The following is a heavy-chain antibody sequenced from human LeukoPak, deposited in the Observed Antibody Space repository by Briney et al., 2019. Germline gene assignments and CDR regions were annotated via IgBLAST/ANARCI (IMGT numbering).Heavy chain of an antibody. CDR3: ARVPYCSGGSCYSYDYYGMDV. J-gene: IGHJ6*02. V-gene: IGHV3-53*01. D-gene: IGHD2-15*01. CDR2: IYSGGST. CDR1: GFTFSSYE. Sequence: GGSLRLSCAASGFTFSSYEMNWVRQAPGKGLEWVSLIYSGGSTYYADSVKGRFTISRDNSKNTLYLQMNSLRAEDTAVYYCARVPYCSGGSCYSYDYYGMDVWGQGTTVTVSS.